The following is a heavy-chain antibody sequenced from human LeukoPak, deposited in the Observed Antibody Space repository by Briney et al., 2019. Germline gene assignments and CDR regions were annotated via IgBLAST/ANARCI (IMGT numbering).Heavy chain of an antibody. Sequence: GGSLRLSCAASGFRFSTYWMNWVRQAPGKGLEWVAFIRYDGSNKYYADSVKGRFTISRDNSKNTLYLQMNSLRAEDTAVYYCAKVLVYYYGSGSPGPDYRGQGTLVTVSS. D-gene: IGHD3-10*01. J-gene: IGHJ4*02. V-gene: IGHV3-30*02. CDR3: AKVLVYYYGSGSPGPDY. CDR1: GFRFSTYW. CDR2: IRYDGSNK.